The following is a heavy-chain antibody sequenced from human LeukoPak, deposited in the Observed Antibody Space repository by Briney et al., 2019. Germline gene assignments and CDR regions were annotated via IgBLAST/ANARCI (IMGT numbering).Heavy chain of an antibody. V-gene: IGHV1-2*02. CDR2: INLNSGGT. CDR1: GYTFTGHY. D-gene: IGHD1-26*01. CDR3: ARGGGTYHFDY. Sequence: GASVKVSCKASGYTFTGHYFHWVRQAPGQGLEWLGWINLNSGGTTYAQKLQGRVTMTRDTSISTAYMELSSLRSDDTAVYFCARGGGTYHFDYWGQGTQVTVSS. J-gene: IGHJ4*02.